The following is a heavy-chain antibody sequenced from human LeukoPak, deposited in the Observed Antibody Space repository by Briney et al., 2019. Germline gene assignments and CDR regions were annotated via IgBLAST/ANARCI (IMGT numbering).Heavy chain of an antibody. Sequence: GGSLRLSCAASGFTFSSYAMSWVRQAPGKGLEWVGFIRSKAHGGTTEYAASVKGRFTHSRDDSKSIAYLQMNSLKTEDTAVYYCTRVRGSYWFDYWGQGTLVTVSS. D-gene: IGHD1-26*01. CDR3: TRVRGSYWFDY. CDR2: IRSKAHGGTT. CDR1: GFTFSSYA. J-gene: IGHJ4*02. V-gene: IGHV3-49*04.